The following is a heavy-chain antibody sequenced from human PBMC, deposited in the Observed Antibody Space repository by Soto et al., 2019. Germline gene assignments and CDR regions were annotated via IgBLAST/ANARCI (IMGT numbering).Heavy chain of an antibody. V-gene: IGHV3-9*01. CDR1: GFTFDDYA. D-gene: IGHD6-13*01. CDR2: ISWNSGSI. Sequence: EVQLVESGGGLVQPGRSLRLSCAASGFTFDDYAMHWVRQAPGKGLEWVSGISWNSGSIGYADSVKGRFTISRDNAKNSLYLQMNSLRAEDTALYYCAKSKQQLLDAFDIWGQGTMVTVSS. CDR3: AKSKQQLLDAFDI. J-gene: IGHJ3*02.